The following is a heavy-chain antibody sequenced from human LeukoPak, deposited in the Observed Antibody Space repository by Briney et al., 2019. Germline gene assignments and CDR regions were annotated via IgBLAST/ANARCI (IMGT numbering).Heavy chain of an antibody. D-gene: IGHD3-9*01. CDR2: IIAIFGIA. V-gene: IGHV1-69*04. CDR1: GGAFSSYA. J-gene: IGHJ5*02. Sequence: GSSVTVSCKAAGGAFSSYAISWVRQAPGQGLEWLGRIIAIFGIANYAQKFQGRVTITADKSTSTAYMELSSLRSEDTAVYYCARDPYDILTGYNWFDPWGQGTLVTVSS. CDR3: ARDPYDILTGYNWFDP.